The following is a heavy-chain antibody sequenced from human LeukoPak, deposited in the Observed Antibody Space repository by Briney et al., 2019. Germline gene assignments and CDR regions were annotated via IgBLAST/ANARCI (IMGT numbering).Heavy chain of an antibody. J-gene: IGHJ4*02. CDR3: ASFYGSGSR. D-gene: IGHD3-10*01. Sequence: PSEXLXXXCAVYGGSFSGYYWSWIRQPPGKGLEWIGEINHSGRTNYNPSIKRRVTISVDTSKKKFSLKLSSVTAADTAVYYCASFYGSGSRWGQGTLVTVSS. V-gene: IGHV4-34*01. CDR1: GGSFSGYY. CDR2: INHSGRT.